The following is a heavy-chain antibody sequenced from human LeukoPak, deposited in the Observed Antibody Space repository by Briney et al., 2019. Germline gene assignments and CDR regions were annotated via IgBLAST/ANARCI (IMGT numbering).Heavy chain of an antibody. CDR1: GYTFTSYY. CDR2: INPSGGST. J-gene: IGHJ4*02. CDR3: ARGRQQWLVRALDYFDY. Sequence: ASVKVSCKASGYTFTSYYMHWVRQAPGQGLEWMGIINPSGGSTSYAQKFQGRVTMTRDTSTSTVYMELSSLRSEDTAVYYCARGRQQWLVRALDYFDYWGQRTLVTVSS. V-gene: IGHV1-46*01. D-gene: IGHD6-19*01.